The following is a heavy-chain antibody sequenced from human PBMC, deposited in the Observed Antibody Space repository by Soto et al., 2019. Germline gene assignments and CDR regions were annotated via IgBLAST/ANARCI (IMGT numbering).Heavy chain of an antibody. J-gene: IGHJ6*02. Sequence: GEALKISCKGSGYSFTTYWNGLVRQMPGKGLEGMGIIYPGDSDTRYSPSFQGQVTISADKSISTAYLQWSSLKASDPAVYYCAREGVLEYSSSSDYCYGMDVRGQGTTVTVSS. CDR2: IYPGDSDT. D-gene: IGHD6-6*01. V-gene: IGHV5-51*01. CDR3: AREGVLEYSSSSDYCYGMDV. CDR1: GYSFTTYW.